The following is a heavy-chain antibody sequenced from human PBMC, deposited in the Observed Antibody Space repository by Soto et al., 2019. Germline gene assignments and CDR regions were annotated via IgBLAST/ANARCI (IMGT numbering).Heavy chain of an antibody. CDR3: AKQMDEGGLDDP. J-gene: IGHJ5*02. D-gene: IGHD4-17*01. Sequence: QVQLVESGGGVVQPGRSLRLSCAASGFTFSSYAMHWVRQAPGKGLEWVAVISYDGRSKYYADSAKGRFTISRDNSKDTLYLQMDNLRDEDTALYYCAKQMDEGGLDDPWGQGTLVTVSS. CDR2: ISYDGRSK. CDR1: GFTFSSYA. V-gene: IGHV3-30*18.